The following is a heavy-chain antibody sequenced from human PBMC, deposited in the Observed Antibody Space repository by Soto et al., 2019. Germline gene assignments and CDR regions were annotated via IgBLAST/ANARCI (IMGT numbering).Heavy chain of an antibody. CDR3: ARDGRYNWNYIDYYYGMDV. Sequence: PGESLKISCAASGFTFSSYSMNWVRQAPGKGLEWVSSISSSSSYIYYADSVKGRFTISRDNAKNSLYLQMNSLRAEDTAVYYCARDGRYNWNYIDYYYGMDVWGQGTTVTVSS. CDR2: ISSSSSYI. V-gene: IGHV3-21*01. D-gene: IGHD1-7*01. CDR1: GFTFSSYS. J-gene: IGHJ6*02.